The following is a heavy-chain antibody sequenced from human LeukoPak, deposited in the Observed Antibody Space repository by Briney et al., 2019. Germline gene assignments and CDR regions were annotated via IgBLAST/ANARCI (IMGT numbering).Heavy chain of an antibody. D-gene: IGHD6-13*01. CDR2: IYSGGST. Sequence: GGSLRLSCAASGFTVSSNYMSWVRQAPGKGLEWVSVIYSGGSTYYAGSVMGRFTISRDNSKNTLYLQMNSLRAEETAVYYCARVKAAAFDYWGQGTLVTVSS. J-gene: IGHJ4*02. V-gene: IGHV3-66*02. CDR3: ARVKAAAFDY. CDR1: GFTVSSNY.